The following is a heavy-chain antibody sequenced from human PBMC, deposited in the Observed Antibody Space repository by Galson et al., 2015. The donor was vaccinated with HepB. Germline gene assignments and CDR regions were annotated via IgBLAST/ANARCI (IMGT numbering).Heavy chain of an antibody. D-gene: IGHD2-15*01. CDR3: AKDGGRRGWEGDFSLYHGMDG. J-gene: IGHJ6*02. V-gene: IGHV3-33*06. Sequence: SLRLSCAASGFTFSSYGMHWVRQAPGKGLEWVAVIWYDGSNKYYADSVKGRFTISRDNSKNTLYLQMNSPRAEDTAVYYCAKDGGRRGWEGDFSLYHGMDGWGQGTTGTVSS. CDR1: GFTFSSYG. CDR2: IWYDGSNK.